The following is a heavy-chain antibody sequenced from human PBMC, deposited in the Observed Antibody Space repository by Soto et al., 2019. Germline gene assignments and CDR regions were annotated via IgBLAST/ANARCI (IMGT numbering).Heavy chain of an antibody. Sequence: QVQLVESGGGVVQPGRSLRLSCAASGFTFSSYAMHWVRQAPGKGLEWVAVISYDGSNKYYADSVKGRFTISRDNSKNTLYLQMNSLRAEDTAVYYCARRSGRANYYYGMDVWGQGTTVTVSS. J-gene: IGHJ6*02. CDR3: ARRSGRANYYYGMDV. V-gene: IGHV3-30-3*01. CDR2: ISYDGSNK. CDR1: GFTFSSYA. D-gene: IGHD3-3*01.